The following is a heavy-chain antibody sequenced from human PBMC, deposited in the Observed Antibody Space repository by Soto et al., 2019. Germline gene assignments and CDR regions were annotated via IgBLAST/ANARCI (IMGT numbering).Heavy chain of an antibody. J-gene: IGHJ4*02. D-gene: IGHD1-26*01. CDR1: GFIFSTYG. CDR3: VRAVGPYDY. V-gene: IGHV3-33*01. CDR2: IWHDGSIK. Sequence: QVPLVESGGGVVQPGRSLRLSCAASGFIFSTYGIHWVRQAPGKGLEWVAVIWHDGSIKYYADSVKGRFTISRDNSKNTLYLQMNSLRVEDTALYYCVRAVGPYDYWGQGTLVTVSS.